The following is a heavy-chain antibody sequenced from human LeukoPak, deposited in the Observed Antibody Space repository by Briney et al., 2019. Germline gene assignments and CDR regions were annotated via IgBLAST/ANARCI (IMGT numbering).Heavy chain of an antibody. CDR3: ARGVGATTAYFDY. CDR1: GFTFSDHY. CDR2: ISSGSTSI. Sequence: GGSLRLSCAASGFTFSDHYMNWLRQAPGEGLEWVSYISSGSTSIYYASAVKGRFTISRDNVQNSLYLQMNSLRDEDTAVYYCARGVGATTAYFDYWGQGTLVTVSS. J-gene: IGHJ4*02. V-gene: IGHV3-48*02. D-gene: IGHD1-26*01.